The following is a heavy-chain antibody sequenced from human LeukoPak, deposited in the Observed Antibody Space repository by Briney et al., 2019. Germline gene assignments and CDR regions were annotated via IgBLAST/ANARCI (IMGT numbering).Heavy chain of an antibody. CDR1: GGSISSGGYY. J-gene: IGHJ4*02. CDR2: IYYSGST. V-gene: IGHV4-31*03. Sequence: SQTLSLTCTVSGGSISSGGYYWSWIRQHPGKGLEWIGYIYYSGSTYYTPSLKSRVTMSVDTSENQFSLKLSSVTAADTAVYYCATTVGSYFDYWGQGTLVTVSS. CDR3: ATTVGSYFDY. D-gene: IGHD3-16*01.